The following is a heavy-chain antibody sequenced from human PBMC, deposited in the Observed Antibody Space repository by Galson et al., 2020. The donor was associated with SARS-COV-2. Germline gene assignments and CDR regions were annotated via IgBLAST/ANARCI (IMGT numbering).Heavy chain of an antibody. CDR1: GFTFSSYA. J-gene: IGHJ5*02. V-gene: IGHV3-30-3*01. D-gene: IGHD1-26*01. CDR2: ISYDGSNK. Sequence: TGGSLRLSCAASGFTFSSYAMHWVRQPPGKGREWAAVISYDGSNKYYADSVKGRFTISRDNSKNTLYLQMNSLRAEDTAVYYCARDLGGRYFFWFDPWGQGTLVTVSS. CDR3: ARDLGGRYFFWFDP.